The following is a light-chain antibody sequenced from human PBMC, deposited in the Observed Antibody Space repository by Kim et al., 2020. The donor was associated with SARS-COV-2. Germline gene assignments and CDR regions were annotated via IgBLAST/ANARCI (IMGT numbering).Light chain of an antibody. V-gene: IGKV1-8*01. CDR3: QQYYRYPPT. CDR1: QGISSS. J-gene: IGKJ4*01. CDR2: AAF. Sequence: ADTGDRVTSTCRESQGISSSLAWYQQKPGEDPKPLIYAAFNLQSGVPQRFSGSGSGTDFTLTISCLQSEDFATYYCQQYYRYPPTFGGGTKVDIK.